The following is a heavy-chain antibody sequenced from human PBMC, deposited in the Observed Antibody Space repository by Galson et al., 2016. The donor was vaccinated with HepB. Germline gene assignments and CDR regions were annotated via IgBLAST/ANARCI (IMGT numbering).Heavy chain of an antibody. D-gene: IGHD1-1*01. J-gene: IGHJ3*02. Sequence: SVKVSCKASGYTFTINGISWVRQAAGQGLEWLGWISTYSGNTNYAQHVQGRVTMTTGTSARTAYMELRSVISDDTAVYYCARDREHAFDIWGQGTVVTVSS. V-gene: IGHV1-18*01. CDR2: ISTYSGNT. CDR3: ARDREHAFDI. CDR1: GYTFTING.